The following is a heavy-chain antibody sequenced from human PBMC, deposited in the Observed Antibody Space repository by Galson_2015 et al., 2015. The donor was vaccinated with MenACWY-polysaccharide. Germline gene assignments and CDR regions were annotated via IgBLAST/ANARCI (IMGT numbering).Heavy chain of an antibody. CDR3: ARGGKYYYDSSGYLNWFDS. Sequence: SVKVSCKASGYTFSSYDINWARQTTGHGLEWMGWMNPNSGNKGYAQKFRCRVTMTRNTSISIAYMDLSSLRSEDTAVYYCARGGKYYYDSSGYLNWFDSWGQGTLVTVSS. D-gene: IGHD3-22*01. CDR2: MNPNSGNK. V-gene: IGHV1-8*01. J-gene: IGHJ5*01. CDR1: GYTFSSYD.